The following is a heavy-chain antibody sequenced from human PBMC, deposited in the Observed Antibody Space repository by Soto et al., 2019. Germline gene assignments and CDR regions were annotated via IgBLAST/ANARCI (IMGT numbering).Heavy chain of an antibody. CDR3: ATGLTIFGVATFDY. CDR2: FDPEDGET. Sequence: GASVKVSCKGSGYTLTELSMHWVRQAPGKGLEWMGGFDPEDGETIYAQKFQGRVTMTEDTSTDTAYMELSSLRSEDTAVYYCATGLTIFGVATFDYWGQGTLVTVSS. D-gene: IGHD3-3*01. V-gene: IGHV1-24*01. CDR1: GYTLTELS. J-gene: IGHJ4*02.